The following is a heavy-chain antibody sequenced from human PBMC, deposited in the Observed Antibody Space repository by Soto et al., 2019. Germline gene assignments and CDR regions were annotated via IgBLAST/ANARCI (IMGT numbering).Heavy chain of an antibody. D-gene: IGHD6-19*01. J-gene: IGHJ4*02. CDR3: AKDNDGVSSGWYYFDY. V-gene: IGHV3-23*01. Sequence: GGSLRLSCAASGFTFSSYAMSWVRQAPGEGLEWVSGISGSGGSTYYADSVKGRFTISRDNSKNTLYLQMNSLGAEDTVVYYCAKDNDGVSSGWYYFDYWGQRTLVTVSS. CDR1: GFTFSSYA. CDR2: ISGSGGST.